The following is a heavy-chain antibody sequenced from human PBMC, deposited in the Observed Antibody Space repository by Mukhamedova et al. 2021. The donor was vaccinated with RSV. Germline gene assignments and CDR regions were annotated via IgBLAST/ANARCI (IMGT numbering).Heavy chain of an antibody. CDR3: ARATTNYYHFYIDV. CDR2: VFHSGST. J-gene: IGHJ6*03. V-gene: IGHV4-59*01. Sequence: GLEWLGYVFHSGSTNYSPSLKGRVSMSVDTSKNQFSLKLFSVTTADTAVYFCARATTNYYHFYIDVWGTGTTVTVSS. D-gene: IGHD5-24*01.